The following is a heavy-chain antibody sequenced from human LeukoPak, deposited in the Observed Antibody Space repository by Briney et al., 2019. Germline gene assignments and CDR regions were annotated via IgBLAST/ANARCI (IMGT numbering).Heavy chain of an antibody. CDR1: GFTFDDYG. J-gene: IGHJ2*01. Sequence: GGSLRLSCAASGFTFDDYGMSWVRQAPGKGLEWVSGINWNGGSTGYADFVKGRFTISRDNAKNSLYLQMNSLRAEDTALYYCTTDVAGRGVLLWFGESEGWYFDLWGRGTLVTVSS. D-gene: IGHD3-10*01. CDR2: INWNGGST. V-gene: IGHV3-20*04. CDR3: TTDVAGRGVLLWFGESEGWYFDL.